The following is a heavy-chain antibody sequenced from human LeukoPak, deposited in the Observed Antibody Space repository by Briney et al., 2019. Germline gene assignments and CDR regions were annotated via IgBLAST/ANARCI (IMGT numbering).Heavy chain of an antibody. CDR1: GFTFTDHY. V-gene: IGHV3-11*04. CDR2: ISSGGDII. D-gene: IGHD3-10*01. J-gene: IGHJ4*02. CDR3: TREDYYYASGH. Sequence: GGSLRLSCAASGFTFTDHYMSWVRQAPGKGLEWVSYISSGGDIIYYADSVKGRFTISRDNAKNSLFLQMNSRRAEDTAVYYCTREDYYYASGHWAQGTLVTVSS.